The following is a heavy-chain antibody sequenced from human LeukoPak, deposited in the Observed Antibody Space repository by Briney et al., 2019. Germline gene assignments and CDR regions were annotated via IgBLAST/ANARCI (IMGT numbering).Heavy chain of an antibody. Sequence: SETLSLTCTVSGGSISGSSYYWGWIRQPPGKGLEWIGSIYYSGSTYKNPSLRSRVTISVDTSKNQFSLKVSSVTAADTAVYYCAREGDYGIDYWGQGTLVTVSS. J-gene: IGHJ4*02. V-gene: IGHV4-39*07. CDR1: GGSISGSSYY. D-gene: IGHD4-17*01. CDR3: AREGDYGIDY. CDR2: IYYSGST.